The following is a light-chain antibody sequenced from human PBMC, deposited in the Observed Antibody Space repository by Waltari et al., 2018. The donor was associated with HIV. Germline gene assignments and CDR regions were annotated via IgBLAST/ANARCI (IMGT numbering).Light chain of an antibody. J-gene: IGLJ2*01. V-gene: IGLV3-21*04. CDR1: NTGSKS. Sequence: SYVLTQPPSVSVAPGKTAMITCGGNNTGSKSVYWYQQKPGQAPILVIYYDSDRPSGITERFTGSKSGNTATLTISRVEAGDEADYCCQVWDSSSDHVVFGGGTKLTVL. CDR3: QVWDSSSDHVV. CDR2: YDS.